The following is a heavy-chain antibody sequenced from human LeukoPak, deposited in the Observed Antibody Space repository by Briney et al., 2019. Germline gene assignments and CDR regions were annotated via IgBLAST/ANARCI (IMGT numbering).Heavy chain of an antibody. V-gene: IGHV1-18*01. Sequence: AAVKVSCKASGYTFSTYGLSWVREAPGQGLEWRGWMSPGNGNTNYAQTLQGRVSMTRDTSTSTDYMQLRRLRSEDTAVYYCARVSVGSGYDAFEIWGRGTMVTVSS. CDR2: MSPGNGNT. CDR1: GYTFSTYG. D-gene: IGHD5-12*01. CDR3: ARVSVGSGYDAFEI. J-gene: IGHJ3*02.